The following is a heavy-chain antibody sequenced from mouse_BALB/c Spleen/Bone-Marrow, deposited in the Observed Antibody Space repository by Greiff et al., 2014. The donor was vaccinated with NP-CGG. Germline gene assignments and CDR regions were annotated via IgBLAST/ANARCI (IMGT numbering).Heavy chain of an antibody. Sequence: QVQLQQPGAELARPGASVKMSCKASGYTFTGYTIHWVKQRPGQGLEWIGYINPTSGYANYNQKFKDKATVTADKSSSTAYMQLNSLTSEAAAVFYYSRSMIVYFAMDYWGQGTSVTVSS. V-gene: IGHV1-4*01. D-gene: IGHD2-3*01. CDR1: GYTFTGYT. CDR3: SRSMIVYFAMDY. J-gene: IGHJ4*01. CDR2: INPTSGYA.